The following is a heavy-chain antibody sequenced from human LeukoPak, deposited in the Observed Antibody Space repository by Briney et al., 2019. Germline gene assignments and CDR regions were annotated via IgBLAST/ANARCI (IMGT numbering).Heavy chain of an antibody. CDR1: GFTFSGSA. J-gene: IGHJ4*02. CDR2: IRSKANSYAT. D-gene: IGHD3-22*01. Sequence: PGGSLRRSCAASGFTFSGSAMHWVRQASGKGLEWVGRIRSKANSYATAYAASVKGRFTISRDGSKNTAYLQMNSLKTEDTAVYYCTRQAYYYDSSGYYYSGYWGQGTLVTVSS. V-gene: IGHV3-73*01. CDR3: TRQAYYYDSSGYYYSGY.